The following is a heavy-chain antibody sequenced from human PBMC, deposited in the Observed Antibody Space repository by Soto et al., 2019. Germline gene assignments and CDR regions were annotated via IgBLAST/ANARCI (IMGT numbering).Heavy chain of an antibody. D-gene: IGHD3-10*01. J-gene: IGHJ4*02. Sequence: EVQLVESGGGLVQPGGSLRLSCAASGFTVSTYYMNWVRQAPGEGLEWVSVVYSGGTTYYADSARGRFTISRDNSKSTLFLQINSLRAEDTAVYYCARGRSASSDFDSWGQGTLVTVSS. V-gene: IGHV3-66*01. CDR1: GFTVSTYY. CDR2: VYSGGTT. CDR3: ARGRSASSDFDS.